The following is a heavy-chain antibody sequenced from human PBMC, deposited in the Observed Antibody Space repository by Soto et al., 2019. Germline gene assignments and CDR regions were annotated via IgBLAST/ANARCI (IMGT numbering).Heavy chain of an antibody. D-gene: IGHD6-25*01. CDR1: GFTFSSYA. CDR2: ISNDGSNK. Sequence: QVQLVESGGGVVQPGRSLRLSCAASGFTFSSYAMHWVRQAPGKGLEWVAVISNDGSNKYYADSVKGRFTISRDNSKNTLYPQMNSLRAEDTAVYYCAGDFKRYGMDVWGQGTTVTVSS. J-gene: IGHJ6*02. V-gene: IGHV3-30-3*01. CDR3: AGDFKRYGMDV.